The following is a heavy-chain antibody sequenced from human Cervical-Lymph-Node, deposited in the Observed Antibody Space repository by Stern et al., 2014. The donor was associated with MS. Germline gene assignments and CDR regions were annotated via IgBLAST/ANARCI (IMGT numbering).Heavy chain of an antibody. V-gene: IGHV3-21*01. D-gene: IGHD2-2*01. CDR1: GITFSGYT. CDR3: VRDRQCTSTACYAVGSRLDS. J-gene: IGHJ5*01. CDR2: ISSPTSTGTSI. Sequence: EVHLVESGGGRVKPGGSLRLSCAASGITFSGYTMNWVRQPPGKGLEWVSSISSPTSTGTSIYYADSVKVRFSISRDSAKNSLSLQMDDLRAEDTAVYYCVRDRQCTSTACYAVGSRLDSWGQGTLVIVSS.